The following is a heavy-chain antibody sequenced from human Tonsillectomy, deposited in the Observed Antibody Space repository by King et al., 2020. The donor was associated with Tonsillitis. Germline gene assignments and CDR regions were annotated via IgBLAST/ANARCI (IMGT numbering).Heavy chain of an antibody. D-gene: IGHD2-8*02. J-gene: IGHJ4*02. CDR3: AIGQEKDGGVRGVHGDY. Sequence: PLVPSVVGLVPPGGSLRLSCAASGFPFRSYAMSWVRQAPGQGLEWVSALSGSGGSTYYADSVKGRFTISRDNSKNTMYLQMNSLRAEDTAVYYCAIGQEKDGGVRGVHGDYGGQGT. CDR1: GFPFRSYA. V-gene: IGHV3-23*04. CDR2: LSGSGGST.